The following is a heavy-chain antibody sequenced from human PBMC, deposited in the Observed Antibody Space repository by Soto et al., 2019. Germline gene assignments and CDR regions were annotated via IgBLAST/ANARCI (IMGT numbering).Heavy chain of an antibody. CDR2: IYSGGGT. CDR3: ARDWAYSTTQEFDS. V-gene: IGHV3-66*01. D-gene: IGHD5-12*01. J-gene: IGHJ4*02. Sequence: CIRQKTGKGLEWVSVIYSGGGTYYADSVKGRFTISRDNSKNTLYLQMNSLRVEDTAVYYCARDWAYSTTQEFDSWGKGILVTV.